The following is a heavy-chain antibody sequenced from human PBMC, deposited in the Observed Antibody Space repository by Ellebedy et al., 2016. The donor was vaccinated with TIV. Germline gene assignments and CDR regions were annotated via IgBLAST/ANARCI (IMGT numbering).Heavy chain of an antibody. CDR1: GYTFTSYG. J-gene: IGHJ4*02. CDR3: ATDYHSLAFDY. D-gene: IGHD3-16*02. CDR2: ISAYNGNT. Sequence: AASVKVSCKASGYTFTSYGISWVRQAPGQGLEWMGWISAYNGNTNYAQKFQGRVTMTEDTSTDTAYMELSSLRSEDTAVYYCATDYHSLAFDYWGQGTLVTVSS. V-gene: IGHV1-18*01.